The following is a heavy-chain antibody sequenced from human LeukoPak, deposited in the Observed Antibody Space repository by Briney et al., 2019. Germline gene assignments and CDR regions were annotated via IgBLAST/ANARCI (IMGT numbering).Heavy chain of an antibody. Sequence: SETLSLTCAVYGGSFSGYYWSWIRQPPGKGLEWIGYIYYSGSTNYNPSLKSRVTISVDTSKNQFSLKLSSVTAADTAVYYCARVVLDYYYYYYMDVWGKGTTVTVSS. D-gene: IGHD4/OR15-4a*01. CDR1: GGSFSGYY. V-gene: IGHV4-59*01. J-gene: IGHJ6*03. CDR3: ARVVLDYYYYYYMDV. CDR2: IYYSGST.